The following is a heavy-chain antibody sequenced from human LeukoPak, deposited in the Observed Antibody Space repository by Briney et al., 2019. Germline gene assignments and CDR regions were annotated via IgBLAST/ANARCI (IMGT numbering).Heavy chain of an antibody. CDR2: ISDSGGNT. Sequence: GGSLRLSCAGSGFSFSRYAMTWVRQAPGKGLEWVSSISDSGGNTYYADSVKGRFTISRDNSKNTLYMQLNSLRGEDTAVYYCAKEIPSIVLMVYPHDYWGQGTLVTVSS. CDR3: AKEIPSIVLMVYPHDY. D-gene: IGHD2-8*01. J-gene: IGHJ4*02. CDR1: GFSFSRYA. V-gene: IGHV3-23*01.